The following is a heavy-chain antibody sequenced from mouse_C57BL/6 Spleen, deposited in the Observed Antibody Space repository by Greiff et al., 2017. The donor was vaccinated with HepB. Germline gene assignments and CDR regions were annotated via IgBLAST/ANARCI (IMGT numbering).Heavy chain of an antibody. J-gene: IGHJ4*01. CDR1: GFSFNTYA. CDR2: IRSKSNNYAT. V-gene: IGHV10-1*01. CDR3: VRQERDAMDY. Sequence: DVKLVESGGGLVQPKGSLKLSCAASGFSFNTYAMNWVRQAPGKGVEWVARIRSKSNNYATDYADSVKDRFTSSRDDSESMLDLQMNNLKTEDTAIDYCVRQERDAMDYWGQGTSVTVSS.